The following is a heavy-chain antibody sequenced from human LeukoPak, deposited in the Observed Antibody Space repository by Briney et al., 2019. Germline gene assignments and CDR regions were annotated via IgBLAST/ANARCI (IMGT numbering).Heavy chain of an antibody. CDR2: ISGSGGST. D-gene: IGHD2-15*01. CDR1: GFTFSSYA. CDR3: ARDGLGYCSGGSCYLFDY. Sequence: GGSLRLSCAASGFTFSSYAMSWVRQAPGKGLEWVSAISGSGGSTYYADSVKGRFTISRDNSKNTLYLQMNSLRAEDTAVYYCARDGLGYCSGGSCYLFDYWGQGTLVTVSS. V-gene: IGHV3-23*01. J-gene: IGHJ4*02.